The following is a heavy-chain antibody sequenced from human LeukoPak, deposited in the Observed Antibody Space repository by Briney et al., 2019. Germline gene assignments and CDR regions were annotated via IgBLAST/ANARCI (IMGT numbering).Heavy chain of an antibody. CDR2: IYYSGST. CDR3: ARANVDTQFDY. J-gene: IGHJ4*02. CDR1: GGSISSYY. Sequence: SETLSLTCTVSGGSISSYYWSWIRQPPGKGLEWIGYIYYSGSTNYNPSLKSRVTISVDTSKNQFSLKLSSVTAADTAVYYCARANVDTQFDYWGQGTLVTVSS. D-gene: IGHD5-18*01. V-gene: IGHV4-59*08.